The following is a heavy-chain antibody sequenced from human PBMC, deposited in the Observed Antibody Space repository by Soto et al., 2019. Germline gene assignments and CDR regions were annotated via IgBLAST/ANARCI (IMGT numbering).Heavy chain of an antibody. D-gene: IGHD3-16*01. CDR3: ARDWVRGMDV. J-gene: IGHJ6*02. V-gene: IGHV1-8*01. CDR1: GYTFTSYD. CDR2: MNPNSANT. Sequence: QVKLVQSGAEVKKPGASVKVSCKASGYTFTSYDITWVRQATGQGLEWMGWMNPNSANTGYAQKFQGRATMTGKTSISTAYMELSSLTSDDTAVYYCARDWVRGMDVWGQGTTVTVSS.